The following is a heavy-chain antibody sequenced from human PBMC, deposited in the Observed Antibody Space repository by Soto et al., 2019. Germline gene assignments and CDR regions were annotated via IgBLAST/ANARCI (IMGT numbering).Heavy chain of an antibody. Sequence: QLQLQESGPGLVKPSETLSLTCTVSGGSISSSNYYWGWIRQPPGKGLEWIGSIYYSGSTYDHPSLKSRVTISVDTSKIQFSLKLSSVTAADTAVYYCATQEVGGSYVYTFDPWGQGTLVTVSS. D-gene: IGHD1-26*01. J-gene: IGHJ5*02. CDR1: GGSISSSNYY. CDR3: ATQEVGGSYVYTFDP. V-gene: IGHV4-39*01. CDR2: IYYSGST.